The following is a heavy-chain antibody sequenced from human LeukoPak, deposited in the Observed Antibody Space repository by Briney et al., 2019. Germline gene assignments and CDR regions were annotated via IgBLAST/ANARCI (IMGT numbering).Heavy chain of an antibody. Sequence: ASVKVSCKASGYTFTSYGISWVRQAPGQGREWMGWISAYNGNTNYAQELQGRVTMTTDTSTGTAYMELRSLRSDDTAVYYCATHSSSGWYGVDYWGQGTLVTVSS. J-gene: IGHJ4*02. CDR3: ATHSSSGWYGVDY. V-gene: IGHV1-18*01. CDR1: GYTFTSYG. CDR2: ISAYNGNT. D-gene: IGHD6-19*01.